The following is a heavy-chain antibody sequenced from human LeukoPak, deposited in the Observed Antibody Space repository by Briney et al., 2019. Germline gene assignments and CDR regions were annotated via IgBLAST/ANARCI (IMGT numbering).Heavy chain of an antibody. J-gene: IGHJ4*02. CDR1: GYTFSLYY. V-gene: IGHV1-46*01. CDR3: ARDAGSSWHN. Sequence: ASAKVSCKASGYTFSLYYLHWVRQAPGQGPEWMGMINPGDGSTTYRQKFQGRVTMTRDTSTSTVYMELSGLRFEDTAVYYCARDAGSSWHNWGQGTLVTVSS. CDR2: INPGDGST. D-gene: IGHD6-13*01.